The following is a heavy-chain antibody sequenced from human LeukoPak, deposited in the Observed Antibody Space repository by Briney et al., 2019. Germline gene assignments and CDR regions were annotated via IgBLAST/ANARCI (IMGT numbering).Heavy chain of an antibody. Sequence: ASVKVSCKASGYTFKSYGLSWVRQAPGQGLEWMGWISGSNDNRHYAQKLQGRVTMTTDTSTSTAYMELRSLRSDDTAVYYGARRSSDDAFDIWGQGTMVAVSS. CDR2: ISGSNDNR. CDR3: ARRSSDDAFDI. V-gene: IGHV1-18*01. D-gene: IGHD6-13*01. CDR1: GYTFKSYG. J-gene: IGHJ3*02.